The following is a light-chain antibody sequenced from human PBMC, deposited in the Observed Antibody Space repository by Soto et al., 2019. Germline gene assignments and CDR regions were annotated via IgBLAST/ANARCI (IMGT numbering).Light chain of an antibody. CDR3: SSYTSSSTFYV. CDR2: DVS. V-gene: IGLV2-14*01. J-gene: IGLJ1*01. Sequence: QSALTQPASGSGSPGRSITISCTGTSSDVGGYNYVSWYQQHPGKAPKLMIYDVSNRPSGVSNRFSGSKSGNTASLTISGLQAEDEADYYCSSYTSSSTFYVFGTGTKVTVL. CDR1: SSDVGGYNY.